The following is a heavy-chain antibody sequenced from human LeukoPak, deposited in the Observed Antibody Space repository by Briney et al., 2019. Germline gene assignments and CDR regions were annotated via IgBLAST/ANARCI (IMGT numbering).Heavy chain of an antibody. V-gene: IGHV3-20*04. J-gene: IGHJ3*02. Sequence: GGSLRLSCAASGFTFDDYGMSWVRQAPGKGLEWVSGINWNGGSTGYADSVKGRFTISRDNAKNSLYLQMNSLRAEDTALYYCARDLPLIYYDSSGYHPDAFDIWGQGTMVTVSS. CDR1: GFTFDDYG. CDR3: ARDLPLIYYDSSGYHPDAFDI. CDR2: INWNGGST. D-gene: IGHD3-22*01.